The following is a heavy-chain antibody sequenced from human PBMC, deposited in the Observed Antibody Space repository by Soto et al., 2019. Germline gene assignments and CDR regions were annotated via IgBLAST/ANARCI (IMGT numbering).Heavy chain of an antibody. Sequence: PGGSLRLSCAASGFTFSDYVMHWVRQAPGKGLEWVAVIWYDGSNKFYADSVKGRFTISRDNSKNTLYLQMDSLRAEDTAVYYCAREQKAPAYYYYYGMDVWGQGTTVTVSS. J-gene: IGHJ6*02. CDR2: IWYDGSNK. V-gene: IGHV3-33*01. CDR1: GFTFSDYV. CDR3: AREQKAPAYYYYYGMDV.